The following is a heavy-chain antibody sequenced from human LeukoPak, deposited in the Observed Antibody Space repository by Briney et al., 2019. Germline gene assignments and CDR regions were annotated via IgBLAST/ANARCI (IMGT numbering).Heavy chain of an antibody. D-gene: IGHD2-15*01. J-gene: IGHJ4*02. V-gene: IGHV3-48*02. CDR2: ISLCNSTM. CDR1: GFTFSSFT. CDR3: ARVGNGRSWDY. Sequence: PGGSLRLSCAASGFTFSSFTMNWARQVPGQGLEWISYISLCNSTMFYADSVKGRFTISRDNAKNPLYLQMNSLRDDDTAVYYCARVGNGRSWDYWGQGTLVSVSS.